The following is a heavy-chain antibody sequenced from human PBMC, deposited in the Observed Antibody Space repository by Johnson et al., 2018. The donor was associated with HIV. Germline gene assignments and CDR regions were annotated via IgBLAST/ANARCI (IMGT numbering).Heavy chain of an antibody. CDR3: ARHKAVADAFDI. V-gene: IGHV3-66*04. J-gene: IGHJ3*02. Sequence: MLLVESGGSVVQPGRSLRLSCAASGFTFSSYWMSWVRQAPGKGLEWVSVIYSGGSTYYADSVKGRFTISRDNSKNTVYLQMNSLRAEDTAVYYCARHKAVADAFDIWGQGTVVTVS. CDR1: GFTFSSYW. CDR2: IYSGGST. D-gene: IGHD6-19*01.